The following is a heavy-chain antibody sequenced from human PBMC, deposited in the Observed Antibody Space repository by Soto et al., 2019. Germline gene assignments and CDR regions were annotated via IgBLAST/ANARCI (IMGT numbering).Heavy chain of an antibody. D-gene: IGHD6-13*01. Sequence: EAQLLESGGGLVQPGGSLRLSCAASGFTFSRYGMTWVRQGPGKGLELVAAISDSAGAITYYADSVKGRFTISRDNSRNTLYLQMNSLRAEDTAVYYCAPRGTAAVWGQGTLVTVAS. J-gene: IGHJ4*02. CDR2: ISDSAGAIT. V-gene: IGHV3-23*01. CDR1: GFTFSRYG. CDR3: APRGTAAV.